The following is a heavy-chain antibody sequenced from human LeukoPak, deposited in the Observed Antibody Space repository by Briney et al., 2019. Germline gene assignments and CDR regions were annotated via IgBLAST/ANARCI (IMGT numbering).Heavy chain of an antibody. Sequence: SETLSLTCTVSGYSISSGYYWGWIRQPPGKGLEWIGSIYYSGSTYHNSSLKSRVTISIDTSKNQFSLKLSSVTAADTAVYYCARDHGLFHMFDPWGQGTLVTVSS. J-gene: IGHJ5*02. D-gene: IGHD2-21*01. V-gene: IGHV4-38-2*02. CDR2: IYYSGST. CDR3: ARDHGLFHMFDP. CDR1: GYSISSGYY.